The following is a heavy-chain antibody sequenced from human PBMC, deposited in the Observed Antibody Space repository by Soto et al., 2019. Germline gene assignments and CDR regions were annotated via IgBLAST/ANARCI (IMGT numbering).Heavy chain of an antibody. CDR3: ARLIVVAAAKFYYYGMDV. CDR2: IKQDGSEK. CDR1: GFTFSSYW. J-gene: IGHJ6*02. D-gene: IGHD2-2*01. Sequence: LRLSCAASGFTFSSYWMSWVRQAPGKGLEWVANIKQDGSEKYYVDSVKGRFTISRDNAKNSLYLQMNSLRAEDTAVYYCARLIVVAAAKFYYYGMDVWGQGTTVTVSS. V-gene: IGHV3-7*01.